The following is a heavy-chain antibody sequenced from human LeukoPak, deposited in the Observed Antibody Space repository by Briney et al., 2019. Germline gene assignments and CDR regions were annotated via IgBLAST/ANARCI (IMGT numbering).Heavy chain of an antibody. V-gene: IGHV3-23*01. Sequence: HPGQSLRLSCDASGFSINTYTMYWVRQAPGKGPEWVSAISGSGGSTYYADSVKGRFTISRDNSKNTLYLQMNSLRAEDTAVYYCARDVTVVGFKGRFDPWGQGTLVTVSS. CDR1: GFSINTYT. J-gene: IGHJ5*02. CDR2: ISGSGGST. D-gene: IGHD1-26*01. CDR3: ARDVTVVGFKGRFDP.